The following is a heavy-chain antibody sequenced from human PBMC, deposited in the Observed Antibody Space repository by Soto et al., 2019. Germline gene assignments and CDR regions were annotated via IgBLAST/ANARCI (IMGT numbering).Heavy chain of an antibody. CDR2: IWYDGSNK. V-gene: IGHV3-33*01. J-gene: IGHJ6*03. D-gene: IGHD3-10*01. CDR3: ARAFEDYGSGSPYMDV. CDR1: GFTFSSYG. Sequence: GGSLRLSCAASGFTFSSYGMHWVRQAPGKGLEWVAVIWYDGSNKYYADSVKGRFTISRDNSKNTLYLQMNSLRAEDTAVYYCARAFEDYGSGSPYMDVWGKGTTVTVSS.